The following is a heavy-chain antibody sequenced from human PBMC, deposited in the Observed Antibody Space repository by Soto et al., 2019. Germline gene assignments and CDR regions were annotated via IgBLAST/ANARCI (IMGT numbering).Heavy chain of an antibody. CDR3: AKNLYYYDSSGYSTTYYYYGMDV. CDR1: GFTFSSYG. V-gene: IGHV3-30*18. Sequence: PGGSLRLSCAASGFTFSSYGMHWVRQAPGKGLEWVAVISYDGSNKYYADSVKGRFTISRDNSKNTLYLQMNSLRAEDTAVYYCAKNLYYYDSSGYSTTYYYYGMDVWGQGTTVTVSS. CDR2: ISYDGSNK. D-gene: IGHD3-22*01. J-gene: IGHJ6*02.